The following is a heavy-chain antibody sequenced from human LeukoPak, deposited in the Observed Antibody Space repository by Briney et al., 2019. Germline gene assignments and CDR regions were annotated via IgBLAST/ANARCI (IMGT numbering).Heavy chain of an antibody. CDR1: GYTFTGYY. CDR3: ARDMTTVTDNWFDP. V-gene: IGHV1-2*02. Sequence: GASVKVSCKASGYTFTGYYMHWVRQAPGQGLEWMEWINPNSGGTNYAQKFQGRVTMTRDTSISTAYMELSRLRSDDTAVYYCARDMTTVTDNWFDPWGQGTLVTVSS. D-gene: IGHD4-11*01. J-gene: IGHJ5*02. CDR2: INPNSGGT.